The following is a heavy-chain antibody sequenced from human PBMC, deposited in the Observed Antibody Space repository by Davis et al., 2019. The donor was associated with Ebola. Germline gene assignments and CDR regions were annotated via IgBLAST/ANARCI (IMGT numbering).Heavy chain of an antibody. CDR3: ARDMGMVQEANWFDP. CDR2: IIAYNGKT. J-gene: IGHJ5*02. CDR1: GYTFTSYG. D-gene: IGHD3-10*01. Sequence: ASVKVSCKASGYTFTSYGISWVRQAPGQGLEWMGWIIAYNGKTNYAQKLQGRVTMTTDTSTSTAYMELRSLRSDDTAVYYCARDMGMVQEANWFDPWGQGTLVTVSS. V-gene: IGHV1-18*01.